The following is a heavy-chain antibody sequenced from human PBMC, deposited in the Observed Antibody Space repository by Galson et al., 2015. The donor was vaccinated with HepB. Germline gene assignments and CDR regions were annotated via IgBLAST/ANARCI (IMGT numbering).Heavy chain of an antibody. J-gene: IGHJ6*02. Sequence: QSGAEVKKPGESLKISCKGSGYNFTNYWIGWVRQMPGKGLEWMGIIYPGDSDTRYSPSFQGQVTISADKSISTAYMQWSSLKASDTAMYYCARQDLKSYYYDSSGYYGMDFWGQGTTVTVSS. CDR3: ARQDLKSYYYDSSGYYGMDF. CDR2: IYPGDSDT. V-gene: IGHV5-51*01. CDR1: GYNFTNYW. D-gene: IGHD3-22*01.